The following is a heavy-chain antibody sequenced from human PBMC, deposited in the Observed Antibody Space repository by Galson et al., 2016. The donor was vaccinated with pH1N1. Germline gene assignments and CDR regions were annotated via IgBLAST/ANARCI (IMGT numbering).Heavy chain of an antibody. J-gene: IGHJ4*02. Sequence: SLRLSCAASGFAFSSYEMNWVRQAPGKGLEWVSHISRSGSTIHYADSVKGRFNVSRDNAKNSLYLQMNRLRAEDTAVYYCARPAEQQWMVILPFGYWGQGILVTVSS. CDR2: ISRSGSTI. CDR1: GFAFSSYE. CDR3: ARPAEQQWMVILPFGY. V-gene: IGHV3-48*03. D-gene: IGHD6-19*01.